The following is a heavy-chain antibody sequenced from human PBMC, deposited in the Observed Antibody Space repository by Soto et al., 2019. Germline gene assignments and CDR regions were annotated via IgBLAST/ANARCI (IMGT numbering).Heavy chain of an antibody. J-gene: IGHJ4*02. D-gene: IGHD2-8*01. Sequence: GESLKISCKGSGYSFTSYWIGWVRQMPGKGLEWMGIIYPGDSDTRYSPSFQGQVTISADKSISTAYLQWSSLTAADTAVYYCARRALPQCINGVCYKDGFWDYWGQGALVTVSS. CDR1: GYSFTSYW. CDR2: IYPGDSDT. CDR3: ARRALPQCINGVCYKDGFWDY. V-gene: IGHV5-51*01.